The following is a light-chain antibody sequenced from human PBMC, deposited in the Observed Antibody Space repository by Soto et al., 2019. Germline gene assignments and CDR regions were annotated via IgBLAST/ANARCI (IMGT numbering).Light chain of an antibody. CDR2: GAS. Sequence: EIVMTQSPATLSVSPGDTATLSCRASQSITTNLAWYQQKPGQAPRLLVSGASTRATGIPARFSGSGSGTEFTLTISGLQSEDFAVYYCQQYSNWPPAITFGQGTRLEIK. CDR3: QQYSNWPPAIT. CDR1: QSITTN. V-gene: IGKV3-15*01. J-gene: IGKJ5*01.